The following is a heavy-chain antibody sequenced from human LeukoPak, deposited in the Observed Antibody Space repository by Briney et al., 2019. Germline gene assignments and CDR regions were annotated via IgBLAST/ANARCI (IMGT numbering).Heavy chain of an antibody. V-gene: IGHV3-53*01. Sequence: PGGSLRLSCAASGFTVSSNYLNWVRQAPGKGLEWVSVIYSGGSTYYADSVKGRFTISRDNSKNTLYLQMNSLRAEDTAVYYCARERGPPIVARLGNYYMDVWGKGTTVTVSS. CDR2: IYSGGST. CDR3: ARERGPPIVARLGNYYMDV. D-gene: IGHD2-21*01. CDR1: GFTVSSNY. J-gene: IGHJ6*03.